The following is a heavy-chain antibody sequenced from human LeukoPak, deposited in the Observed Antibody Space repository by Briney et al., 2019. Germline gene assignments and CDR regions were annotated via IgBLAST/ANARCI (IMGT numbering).Heavy chain of an antibody. CDR2: IIPILGIA. CDR3: ASSGFSGVQNWNYDY. D-gene: IGHD1-7*01. V-gene: IGHV1-69*04. J-gene: IGHJ4*02. CDR1: GGTFSSYA. Sequence: GASVKVSCKASGGTFSSYAISWVRQAPGQGLEWMGRIIPILGIANYAQKFQGRVTITADKSTSTAYMELSSLRSEDTAVYYCASSGFSGVQNWNYDYWGQGTLVTVSS.